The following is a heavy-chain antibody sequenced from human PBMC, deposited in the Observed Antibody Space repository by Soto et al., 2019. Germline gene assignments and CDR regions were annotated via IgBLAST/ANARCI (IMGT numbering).Heavy chain of an antibody. V-gene: IGHV1-46*01. Sequence: GASVKVSCKASGYTFTSYYMHWVRQAPGQGLEWMGIINPSGGSTSYAQKFQGRVTMTRDTSTSTVYMELSSLRSEDTAVYYCARDLLVTTSQHYYYGMDVWGQGTTVTVSS. J-gene: IGHJ6*02. D-gene: IGHD4-4*01. CDR2: INPSGGST. CDR3: ARDLLVTTSQHYYYGMDV. CDR1: GYTFTSYY.